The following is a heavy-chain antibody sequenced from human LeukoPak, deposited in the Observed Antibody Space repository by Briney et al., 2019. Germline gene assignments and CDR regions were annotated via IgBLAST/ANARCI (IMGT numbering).Heavy chain of an antibody. J-gene: IGHJ4*02. CDR1: GFTFDDYA. Sequence: PGGSLRLSCAASGFTFDDYAMHWVRQAPGKGLEWVSGISWNSGSIDYVDSVKGRFTISRDNAKNSLYLQLNSLRAEDTAVYYCSATVGATAGADYWGQGTLVTVSS. CDR2: ISWNSGSI. CDR3: SATVGATAGADY. V-gene: IGHV3-9*01. D-gene: IGHD1-26*01.